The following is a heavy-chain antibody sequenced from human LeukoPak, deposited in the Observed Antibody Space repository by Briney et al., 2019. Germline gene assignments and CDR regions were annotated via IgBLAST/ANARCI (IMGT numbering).Heavy chain of an antibody. CDR3: ARDQYYDYVWGSYRPNWFDP. J-gene: IGHJ5*02. CDR1: GYTFTSYG. V-gene: IGHV1-18*01. Sequence: ASVKVSCKASGYTFTSYGISWVRQAPGQGLEWMGWIGAYNGNTNYAQKLQGRVTMTTVTSTSTAYMELRSLRSDDTAVYYCARDQYYDYVWGSYRPNWFDPWGQGTLVTVSS. D-gene: IGHD3-16*02. CDR2: IGAYNGNT.